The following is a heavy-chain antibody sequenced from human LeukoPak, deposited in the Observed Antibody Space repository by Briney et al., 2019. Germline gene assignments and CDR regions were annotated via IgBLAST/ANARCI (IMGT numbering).Heavy chain of an antibody. CDR2: IYDGGST. Sequence: SETLSLTCTVSGGSVNSYYLSWIRQPAGKTLEWIGRIYDGGSTNYNPSLKSRVTMSVDTSKNQISLKLKSVTAADTAVYYCARDGALTEYMDVWGKGTTVTISS. CDR3: ARDGALTEYMDV. CDR1: GGSVNSYY. V-gene: IGHV4-4*07. J-gene: IGHJ6*03. D-gene: IGHD2-8*02.